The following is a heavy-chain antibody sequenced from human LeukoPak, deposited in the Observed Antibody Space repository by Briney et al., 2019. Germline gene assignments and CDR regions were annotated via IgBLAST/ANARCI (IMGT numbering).Heavy chain of an antibody. CDR2: ISAYNGNT. V-gene: IGHV1-18*01. CDR1: GGTFSSYA. Sequence: ASVKVSCKASGGTFSSYAISWVRQAPGQGLEWMGWISAYNGNTNYAQKLQGRVTMTTDTSTSTAYMELRSLRSDDTAVYYCARDGYYDSSGVDAFDIWGQGTMVTVSS. CDR3: ARDGYYDSSGVDAFDI. J-gene: IGHJ3*02. D-gene: IGHD3-22*01.